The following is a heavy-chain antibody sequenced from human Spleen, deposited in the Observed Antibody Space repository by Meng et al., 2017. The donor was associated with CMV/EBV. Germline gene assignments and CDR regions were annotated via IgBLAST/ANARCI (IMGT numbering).Heavy chain of an antibody. D-gene: IGHD4-23*01. CDR3: ARVDNDYGGKGVYYYYYYGMDV. V-gene: IGHV3-21*01. CDR1: GFTFSSYS. CDR2: ISSSSSYI. J-gene: IGHJ6*02. Sequence: GESLKISCAASGFTFSSYSMNWVRQAPGKGLEWVSSISSSSSYIYYADSVKGRFTISRDNAKNSLYLQMNSLRAEDTAVYYCARVDNDYGGKGVYYYYYYGMDVWGQGTTVTVSS.